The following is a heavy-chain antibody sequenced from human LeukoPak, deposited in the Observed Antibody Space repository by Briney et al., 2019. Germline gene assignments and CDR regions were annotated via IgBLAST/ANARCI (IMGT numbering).Heavy chain of an antibody. D-gene: IGHD5-12*01. V-gene: IGHV4-59*01. CDR2: IYYSGST. Sequence: SETLSLTCTVSGGSISSYYWSWIRQPPGKGPEWIGYIYYSGSTNYNPSLKSRVTISVDTSKNQFSLKLSSVTAADTAVYYCARDGGYSGYDLDYWGQGTLVTVSS. J-gene: IGHJ4*02. CDR1: GGSISSYY. CDR3: ARDGGYSGYDLDY.